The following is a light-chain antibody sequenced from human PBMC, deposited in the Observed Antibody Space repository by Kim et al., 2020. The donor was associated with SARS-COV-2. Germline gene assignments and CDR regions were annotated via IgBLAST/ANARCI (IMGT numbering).Light chain of an antibody. CDR2: KAS. J-gene: IGKJ1*01. Sequence: ASVGDRCTITCRASQSISSWLAWYQQKPGKAPKLLIYKASSLESGVPSRFSGSGSGTEFTLTISSLQPDDFATYYCQQYNGYSWTFGQGTKVDIK. CDR1: QSISSW. V-gene: IGKV1-5*03. CDR3: QQYNGYSWT.